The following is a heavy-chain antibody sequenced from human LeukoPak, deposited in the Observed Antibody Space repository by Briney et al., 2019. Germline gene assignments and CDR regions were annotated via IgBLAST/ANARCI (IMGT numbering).Heavy chain of an antibody. V-gene: IGHV3-74*01. J-gene: IGHJ4*02. D-gene: IGHD5-18*01. CDR2: INRDGSSA. Sequence: PGGSLRLSCAASGFTFSSYWMHWVRQSPGKGPAWVSRINRDGSSANYADSVKGRFTISRDNAKNTLYLQMNSLRAEDTAVYYCARRVSAKSLDYWGQGTLVTVSS. CDR1: GFTFSSYW. CDR3: ARRVSAKSLDY.